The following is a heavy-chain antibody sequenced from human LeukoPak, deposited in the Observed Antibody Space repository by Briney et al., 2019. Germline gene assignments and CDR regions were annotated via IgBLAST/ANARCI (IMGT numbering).Heavy chain of an antibody. Sequence: PGGALRLSCAASGFTFSNYWMTWVGQAPGKGREGVAKINQDGSEKYYADLVTGRFTISRDNAKNSLNRQMNSPRAEDPAVYYCARGDSSGSIFDYWGQGTLVIVSS. CDR1: GFTFSNYW. CDR2: INQDGSEK. V-gene: IGHV3-7*01. J-gene: IGHJ4*02. D-gene: IGHD3-22*01. CDR3: ARGDSSGSIFDY.